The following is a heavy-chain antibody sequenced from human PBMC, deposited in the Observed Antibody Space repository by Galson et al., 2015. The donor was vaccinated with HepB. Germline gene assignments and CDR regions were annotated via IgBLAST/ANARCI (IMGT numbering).Heavy chain of an antibody. D-gene: IGHD4-17*01. J-gene: IGHJ6*02. CDR2: TYFRAKWHT. CDR3: AYGSDV. Sequence: CAISGDSVTSNSAVWNWIRQSPSRGLEWLGRTYFRAKWHTDYEIFVKSRININADISQNQFSLQLSSVTSDDTAVYYCAYGSDVWGQGTTVIVSS. CDR1: GDSVTSNSAV. V-gene: IGHV6-1*01.